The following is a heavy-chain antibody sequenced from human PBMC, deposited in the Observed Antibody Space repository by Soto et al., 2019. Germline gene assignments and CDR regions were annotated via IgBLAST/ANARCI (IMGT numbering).Heavy chain of an antibody. V-gene: IGHV1-3*01. Sequence: QVQLVQSGAEVRKPGASVKVSCKTSGYTFLNYAIHWVRQAPGQGLEWMGWVNPSNGNTKYSENFQVRLSLTRDASANTAYMELSSLRSEDTAVYYCARRLSVFDVWGQGTIVTVSS. CDR3: ARRLSVFDV. J-gene: IGHJ3*01. CDR1: GYTFLNYA. CDR2: VNPSNGNT.